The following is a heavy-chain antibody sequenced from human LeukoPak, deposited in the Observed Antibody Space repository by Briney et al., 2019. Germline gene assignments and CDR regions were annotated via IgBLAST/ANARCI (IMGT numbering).Heavy chain of an antibody. CDR1: GFTFSSYW. J-gene: IGHJ4*02. CDR2: IKQDGSEK. Sequence: GGSLRLSCAASGFTFSSYWLSWVRQAPGKGLEWVANIKQDGSEKYYVDSVKGRFTISRDNAKNSLYLQMNSLRAEDTAVYYCARGRIRGTYGYWGQGTLVTVSS. V-gene: IGHV3-7*01. D-gene: IGHD3-10*01. CDR3: ARGRIRGTYGY.